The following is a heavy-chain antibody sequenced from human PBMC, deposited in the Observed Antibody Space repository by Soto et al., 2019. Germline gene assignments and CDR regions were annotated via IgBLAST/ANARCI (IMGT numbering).Heavy chain of an antibody. CDR2: IYHSGST. CDR3: ARVVGGYYYGMDV. D-gene: IGHD2-2*01. J-gene: IGHJ6*02. V-gene: IGHV4-4*02. CDR1: GGSISSSNW. Sequence: QVQLQESGPGLVKPSGTLSLTCAVSGGSISSSNWWSWVRQPPGKGLEWIGEIYHSGSTNYNPSLKSRGNISVDKSKNQFPLKLSSVTAADTAVYYCARVVGGYYYGMDVWGQGPTVTVSS.